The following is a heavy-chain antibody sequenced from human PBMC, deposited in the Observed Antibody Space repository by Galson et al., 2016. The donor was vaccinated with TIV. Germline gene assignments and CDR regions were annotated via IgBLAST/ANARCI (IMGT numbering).Heavy chain of an antibody. CDR1: GYRFTDYS. CDR2: IDPVDGQA. Sequence: VKVSCKVSGYRFTDYSVHWVQQAPGKGLEWMGVIDPVDGQATYAADFQGRVTFSADKSLDTAHLELTRLRSDDTAMYYCTSVKSVYALDVWGQGTMVTVSS. CDR3: TSVKSVYALDV. V-gene: IGHV1-69-2*01. J-gene: IGHJ3*01.